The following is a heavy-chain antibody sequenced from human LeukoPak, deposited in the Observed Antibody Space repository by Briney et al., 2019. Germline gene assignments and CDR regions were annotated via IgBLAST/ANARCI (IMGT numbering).Heavy chain of an antibody. J-gene: IGHJ4*02. Sequence: ASVKVSCKTSGYNFVNYGITWVRQAPGQGLEWMGWISGYSGNTNYTQKFQGRVTLTTDTSTSTGYMELRSLRSDDTAVYYCARARGPYYGSGSYFDYWGQGTLVTVSS. V-gene: IGHV1-18*01. CDR2: ISGYSGNT. CDR1: GYNFVNYG. D-gene: IGHD3-10*01. CDR3: ARARGPYYGSGSYFDY.